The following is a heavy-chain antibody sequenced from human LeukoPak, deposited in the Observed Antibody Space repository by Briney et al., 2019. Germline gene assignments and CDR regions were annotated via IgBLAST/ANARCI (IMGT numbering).Heavy chain of an antibody. D-gene: IGHD6-19*01. CDR2: ISGSGSST. CDR3: AKVAVAGGVDDY. CDR1: GFTFSTYA. Sequence: GGSLRLSCAASGFTFSTYAMTWVRQAPGQGLEWVSSISGSGSSTYYADSVKGRFTISRDNSKNSLYLQMNSLRAEDTAVYYCAKVAVAGGVDDYWGQGTLVTVSS. J-gene: IGHJ4*02. V-gene: IGHV3-23*01.